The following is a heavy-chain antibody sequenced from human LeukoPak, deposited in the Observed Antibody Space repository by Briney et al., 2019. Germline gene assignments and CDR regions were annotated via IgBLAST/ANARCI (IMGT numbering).Heavy chain of an antibody. V-gene: IGHV1-3*03. Sequence: ASVKVSCKASGFTLSNCVMHWVRQAPGQRLEWMGWINAGNGNTKYSQEFQGRVTITGDTSASTVYMELSSLRSDDMAFYYCARTKISDILTGYFDYWGQGTLVTVSS. D-gene: IGHD3-9*01. J-gene: IGHJ4*02. CDR3: ARTKISDILTGYFDY. CDR1: GFTLSNCV. CDR2: INAGNGNT.